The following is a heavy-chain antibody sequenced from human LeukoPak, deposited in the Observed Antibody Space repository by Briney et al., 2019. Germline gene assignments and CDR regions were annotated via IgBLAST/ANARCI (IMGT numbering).Heavy chain of an antibody. D-gene: IGHD3-10*01. CDR2: IYTSGST. V-gene: IGHV4-61*02. CDR1: GGSISSGSYY. Sequence: SQTLSLTCTVSGGSISSGSYYWSWIRQPAGKGLEWIGRIYTSGSTNYNPSLKSRVTISVDTSKNQFSLKLSSVTAADTAVYYCARDLERSGFGYYYYYMDVWGKGTTVTISS. J-gene: IGHJ6*03. CDR3: ARDLERSGFGYYYYYMDV.